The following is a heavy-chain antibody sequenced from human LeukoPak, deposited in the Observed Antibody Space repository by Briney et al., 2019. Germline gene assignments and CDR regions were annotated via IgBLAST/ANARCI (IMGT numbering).Heavy chain of an antibody. D-gene: IGHD3-16*01. CDR3: ASLIRLFNY. Sequence: PGRSLRLSCAASGFTFSSYAMHWVRQAPGKGLEWVIIISYDGSNKYYADSVKGRFTISRDNSKNTLYLQMNSLRTEDTAVYYCASLIRLFNYWGQGTLVTVSS. CDR2: ISYDGSNK. V-gene: IGHV3-30*04. J-gene: IGHJ4*02. CDR1: GFTFSSYA.